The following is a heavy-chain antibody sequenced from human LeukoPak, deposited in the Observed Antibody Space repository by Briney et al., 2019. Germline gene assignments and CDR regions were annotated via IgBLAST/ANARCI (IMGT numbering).Heavy chain of an antibody. CDR3: ARGYYGPNYYYYMDV. J-gene: IGHJ6*03. CDR1: GYTFSDYY. D-gene: IGHD3-10*01. CDR2: INPNSGGT. Sequence: ASVKVSCKASGYTFSDYYLHWVRQAPGHGLEWMGWINPNSGGTNYAQKFQGRVTMTRDTSISTAYMELSRLRSDDTAVYYCARGYYGPNYYYYMDVWGKGTTVTASS. V-gene: IGHV1-2*02.